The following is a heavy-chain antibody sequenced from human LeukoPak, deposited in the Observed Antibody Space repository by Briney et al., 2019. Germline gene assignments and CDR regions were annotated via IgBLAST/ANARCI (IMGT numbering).Heavy chain of an antibody. J-gene: IGHJ4*02. V-gene: IGHV3-23*01. CDR3: ARPFQQLLLWCGELSV. D-gene: IGHD3-10*01. CDR1: GFSFSTYA. Sequence: HSGGSLRLSCAASGFSFSTYAMTWVRQAPGKGLEWVSAISGSGDNTYYADSVKGRFTISRDNSKNTLYLQMNSLRAEDTAVYYCARPFQQLLLWCGELSVWGQGTLVTVSS. CDR2: ISGSGDNT.